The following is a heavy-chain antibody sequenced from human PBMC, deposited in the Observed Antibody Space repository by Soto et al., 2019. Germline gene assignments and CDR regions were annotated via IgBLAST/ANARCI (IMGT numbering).Heavy chain of an antibody. V-gene: IGHV3-30*18. D-gene: IGHD4-17*01. CDR3: AKDAGRLHYYYGMDV. CDR2: ISYDGSNK. J-gene: IGHJ6*02. Sequence: SLRLSCAASGFTFSSYGMHWVRQAPGKGLEWVAVISYDGSNKYYADSVKGRFTISRDNSKNTLYLQMNSLRAEDTAVYYCAKDAGRLHYYYGMDVWGQGTTVTVS. CDR1: GFTFSSYG.